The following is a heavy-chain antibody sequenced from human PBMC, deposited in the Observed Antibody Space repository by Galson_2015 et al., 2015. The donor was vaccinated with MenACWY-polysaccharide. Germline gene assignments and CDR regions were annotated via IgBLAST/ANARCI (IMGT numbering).Heavy chain of an antibody. CDR1: GFTFSDYY. CDR2: ISDSGSAI. Sequence: SLRLSCAASGFTFSDYYMHWIRQAPGKGLEWVSYISDSGSAICFADSVKGRFIISRDNAKNSLYLQMNSLRAEDTAVYFCARDPRGARSSYFDNWGQGILVAVSS. D-gene: IGHD3-10*01. CDR3: ARDPRGARSSYFDN. V-gene: IGHV3-11*01. J-gene: IGHJ4*02.